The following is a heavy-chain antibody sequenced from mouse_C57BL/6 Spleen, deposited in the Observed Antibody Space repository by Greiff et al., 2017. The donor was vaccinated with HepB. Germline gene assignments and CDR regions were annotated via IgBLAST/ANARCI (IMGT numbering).Heavy chain of an antibody. CDR2: IHPNSGST. V-gene: IGHV1-64*01. J-gene: IGHJ4*01. CDR3: AREQLGRAMDY. D-gene: IGHD4-1*02. CDR1: GYTFTSYW. Sequence: QVQLKQPGAELVKPGASVKLSCKASGYTFTSYWMHWVKQRPGQGLEWIGMIHPNSGSTNYNEKFKSKATLTVDKSSSTAYMQLSSLTSEDSAVYYCAREQLGRAMDYWGQGTSVTVSS.